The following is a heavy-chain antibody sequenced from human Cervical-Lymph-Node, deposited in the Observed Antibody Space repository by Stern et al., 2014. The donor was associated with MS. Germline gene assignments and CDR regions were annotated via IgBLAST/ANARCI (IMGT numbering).Heavy chain of an antibody. CDR3: AKAKAPIVVVPAAPGDY. Sequence: MQLVESGGGVVQPGRSLRLSCAASGFTFSSYGMHWVRPAPGKGLAWVAVISYDGVNKYYADSVKGRFTISRDNSKNTLYLQMNSLRAEDTAVYYCAKAKAPIVVVPAAPGDYWGQGTLVTVSS. J-gene: IGHJ4*02. D-gene: IGHD2-2*01. CDR2: ISYDGVNK. V-gene: IGHV3-30*18. CDR1: GFTFSSYG.